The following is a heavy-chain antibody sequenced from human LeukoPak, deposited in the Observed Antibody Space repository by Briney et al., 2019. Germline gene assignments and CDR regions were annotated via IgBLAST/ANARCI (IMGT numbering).Heavy chain of an antibody. CDR3: AGGRGKRITMFRVFDY. CDR1: GLTFTSTS. Sequence: PGGSLRLSCVVSGLTFTSTSMDWVRQAPGKGLEWVASISSSSEYIFQKDSLKGRFTISRDNAKNSVFLDLNNVTADDTAVYYCAGGRGKRITMFRVFDYGGQGTQVIVSS. CDR2: ISSSSEYI. D-gene: IGHD3-10*01. V-gene: IGHV3-21*01. J-gene: IGHJ4*02.